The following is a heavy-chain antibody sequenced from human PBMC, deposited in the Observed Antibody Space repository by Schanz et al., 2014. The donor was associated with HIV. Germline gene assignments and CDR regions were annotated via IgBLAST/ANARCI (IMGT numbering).Heavy chain of an antibody. V-gene: IGHV3-23*01. CDR1: AFPFSNHA. CDR2: ISGSGIST. CDR3: AARYCSGAKCYSLDY. D-gene: IGHD2-15*01. Sequence: EVQLLESGGGLVQPGGSLRLSCAASAFPFSNHAMSWVRQAPGKGLEWVSTISGSGISTYYADSVKGRFTISRDNSKNTLCLQMNSLRAEDTAVYHCAARYCSGAKCYSLDYWGQGTLVTVSS. J-gene: IGHJ4*02.